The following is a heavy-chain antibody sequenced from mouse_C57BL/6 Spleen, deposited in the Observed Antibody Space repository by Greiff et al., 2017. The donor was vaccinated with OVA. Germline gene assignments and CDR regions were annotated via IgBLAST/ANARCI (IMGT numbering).Heavy chain of an antibody. CDR2: INPGSGGT. J-gene: IGHJ4*01. CDR1: GYAFTNYL. D-gene: IGHD2-5*01. CDR3: ARSDYSNDAMDY. V-gene: IGHV1-54*01. Sequence: QVQLQQSGAELVRPGTSVKVSCKASGYAFTNYLIEWVKQRPGQGLEWIGVINPGSGGTNYNEKFKGKATLTADKSSSTAYMQLSSLTSEDSAVYFCARSDYSNDAMDYWGQGTSVTVSS.